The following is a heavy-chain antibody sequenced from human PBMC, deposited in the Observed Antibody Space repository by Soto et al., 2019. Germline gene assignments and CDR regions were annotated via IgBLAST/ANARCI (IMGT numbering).Heavy chain of an antibody. V-gene: IGHV3-30*18. J-gene: IGHJ4*02. CDR2: ISYDGSNK. CDR1: GFTFSSYG. D-gene: IGHD6-19*01. Sequence: QVQLVESGGGVVQPGRSLRLSCAASGFTFSSYGMHWVRQAPGKGLEWVAVISYDGSNKYYADSVKGRFTISRDNSKNTLYLQVNSLRAEDTAVYYCAKGSNVEQWLVPDYWGQGTLVTVSS. CDR3: AKGSNVEQWLVPDY.